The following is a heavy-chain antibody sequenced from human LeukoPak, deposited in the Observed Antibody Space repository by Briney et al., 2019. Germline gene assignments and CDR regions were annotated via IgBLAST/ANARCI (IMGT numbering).Heavy chain of an antibody. CDR2: IQSDESDK. D-gene: IGHD6-19*01. V-gene: IGHV3-30*02. CDR1: GLTFSTSG. Sequence: GGSLRLSCAASGLTFSTSGMHWVRQAPGKGLEWVACIQSDESDKYYADSVRGRFTISRDNSKNTLYLQMNSLRAEDTAVYYCAREGGITVAGKFDSWGQGTLVTVSS. CDR3: AREGGITVAGKFDS. J-gene: IGHJ4*02.